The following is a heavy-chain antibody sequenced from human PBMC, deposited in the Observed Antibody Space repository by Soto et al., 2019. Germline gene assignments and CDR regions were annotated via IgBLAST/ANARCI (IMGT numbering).Heavy chain of an antibody. CDR2: IWYDGSNK. Sequence: QVQLVESGGGVVQPGRSLRLSCAASGFTFSTYGMHWVRQAPGKGLEWVAVIWYDGSNKYYADSVKGRFTISRDNSKKTLYLQMNSLRAEGTAVYYLSSVRYSSRSYLLDFDNWGQETRVTVSS. CDR1: GFTFSTYG. J-gene: IGHJ4*02. D-gene: IGHD6-13*01. CDR3: SSVRYSSRSYLLDFDN. V-gene: IGHV3-33*01.